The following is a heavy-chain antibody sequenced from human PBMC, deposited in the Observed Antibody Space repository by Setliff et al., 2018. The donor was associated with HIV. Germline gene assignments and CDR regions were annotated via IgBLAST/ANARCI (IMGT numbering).Heavy chain of an antibody. CDR1: GYTFTDYF. J-gene: IGHJ3*02. D-gene: IGHD3-9*01. V-gene: IGHV1-2*02. CDR3: ARATILQYFDWSNTFDI. Sequence: ASVKVSCKASGYTFTDYFMHWVRQAPGQGLQWMGWINPNTGGTNYAQKFQGRVTMTRDTSISTAYMELCRLRSDDTAVYYCARATILQYFDWSNTFDIWGQGTMVTVSS. CDR2: INPNTGGT.